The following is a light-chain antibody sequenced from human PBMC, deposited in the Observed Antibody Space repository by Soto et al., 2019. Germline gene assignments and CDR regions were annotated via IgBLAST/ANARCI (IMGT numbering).Light chain of an antibody. Sequence: EIVMTQSPATVSVSPGERAALSCRASQHISSNVAWYQQKPGQGFRLLIYAASTRATGIPARFSGSGSGTDFTLTISSLQSEDFAVYYCQQYNNWPPGFTFGQGTKLEIK. CDR1: QHISSN. V-gene: IGKV3-15*01. CDR2: AAS. J-gene: IGKJ2*01. CDR3: QQYNNWPPGFT.